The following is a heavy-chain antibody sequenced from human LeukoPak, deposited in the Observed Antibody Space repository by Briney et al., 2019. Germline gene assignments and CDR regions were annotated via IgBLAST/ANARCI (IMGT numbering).Heavy chain of an antibody. V-gene: IGHV4-61*02. CDR2: IYTSGST. J-gene: IGHJ6*03. CDR1: GGSISSGSYY. D-gene: IGHD5-18*01. CDR3: ARDVGDSYGNYMDYYYMDV. Sequence: SETLSLTCTVSGGSISSGSYYWSWIRQPAGKGLEWIGRIYTSGSTNYNPSLKSRVTISVDTSKNQFSLKLSSVTAADTAVYYCARDVGDSYGNYMDYYYMDVWGKGTTVTISS.